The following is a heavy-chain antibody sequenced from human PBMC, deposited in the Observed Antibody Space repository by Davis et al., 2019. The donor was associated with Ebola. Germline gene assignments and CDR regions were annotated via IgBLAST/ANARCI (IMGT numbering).Heavy chain of an antibody. V-gene: IGHV3-7*03. Sequence: GESLKISCAASGFTFSSYGMHWVRQAPGKGLEWVANIKQDGSEKYYVDSVKGRFTISRDNAKNSLYLQMNSLRAEDTAVYYCARVADRFNDYGDYVYFAAFDIWGQGTMVTVSS. CDR1: GFTFSSYG. CDR3: ARVADRFNDYGDYVYFAAFDI. J-gene: IGHJ3*02. D-gene: IGHD4-17*01. CDR2: IKQDGSEK.